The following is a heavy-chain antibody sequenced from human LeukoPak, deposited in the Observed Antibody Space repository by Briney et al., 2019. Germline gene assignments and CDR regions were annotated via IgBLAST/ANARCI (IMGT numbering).Heavy chain of an antibody. D-gene: IGHD2-2*02. CDR3: APAIQRPAAIPLAVGAFDI. V-gene: IGHV1-24*01. J-gene: IGHJ3*02. CDR2: FDPEDGET. Sequence: ASVKVSCKVSGYTLTELSMHWVRQAPGKGLEWMGGFDPEDGETIYAQKSQGRVTMTEDTSTDTAYMELSSLRSEDTAVYYCAPAIQRPAAIPLAVGAFDIWGQGTMVTVSS. CDR1: GYTLTELS.